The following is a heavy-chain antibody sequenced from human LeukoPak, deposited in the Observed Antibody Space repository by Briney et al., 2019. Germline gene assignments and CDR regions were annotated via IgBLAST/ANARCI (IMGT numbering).Heavy chain of an antibody. D-gene: IGHD2-2*01. Sequence: GGSLRLSCAVSGLTFSSYSMNWVRQAPGKGLEWVSHISESSSSKHYADSVRGRFTVSRDNAKNSLYLQMNSLRAEDTAVYYCARVQPLYGMDVWGQGTTVTVSS. J-gene: IGHJ6*02. CDR2: ISESSSSK. V-gene: IGHV3-48*01. CDR3: ARVQPLYGMDV. CDR1: GLTFSSYS.